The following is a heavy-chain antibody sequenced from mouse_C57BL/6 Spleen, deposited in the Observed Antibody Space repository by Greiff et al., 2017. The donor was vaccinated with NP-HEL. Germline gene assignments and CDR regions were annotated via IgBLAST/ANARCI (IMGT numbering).Heavy chain of an antibody. CDR2: IWSGGST. Sequence: VKLVESGPGLVQPSQSLSITCTVSGFSLTSYGVHWVRQSPGKGLEWLGVIWSGGSTDYNAAFISRLSISKDNSKSQVFFKMNSLQADDTAIYYCARNGYYDYDGFAYWGQGTLVTVSA. D-gene: IGHD2-4*01. V-gene: IGHV2-2*01. J-gene: IGHJ3*01. CDR3: ARNGYYDYDGFAY. CDR1: GFSLTSYG.